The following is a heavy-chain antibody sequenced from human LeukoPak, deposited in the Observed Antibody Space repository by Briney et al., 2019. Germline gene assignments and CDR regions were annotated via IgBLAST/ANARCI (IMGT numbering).Heavy chain of an antibody. CDR3: AGAGRWSGSYFYGY. Sequence: SETLSLTCAVYGGSFSGYYWSWIRQPPGKGLEWIGEINHSGSTNYNPSLKSRVTISVDTSKNQFSLKLSSVTAADTAVYYCAGAGRWSGSYFYGYWGQGTLVTVSS. D-gene: IGHD1-26*01. CDR2: INHSGST. J-gene: IGHJ4*02. CDR1: GGSFSGYY. V-gene: IGHV4-34*01.